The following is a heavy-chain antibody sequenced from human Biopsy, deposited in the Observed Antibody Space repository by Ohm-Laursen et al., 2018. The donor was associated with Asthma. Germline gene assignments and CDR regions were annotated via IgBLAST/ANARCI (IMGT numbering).Heavy chain of an antibody. CDR1: GYTFTSYA. D-gene: IGHD3-22*01. J-gene: IGHJ4*02. CDR2: INAGNGNT. Sequence: ASVKVSCKTSGYTFTSYAMHWVRQAPGQRLEWMGWINAGNGNTKYSQKFQGRVTITRDTSASTAYMELSSLRSEDTAVYYCARPYYDSSGYYYENLSFDYWGQGTLVTVSS. CDR3: ARPYYDSSGYYYENLSFDY. V-gene: IGHV1-3*01.